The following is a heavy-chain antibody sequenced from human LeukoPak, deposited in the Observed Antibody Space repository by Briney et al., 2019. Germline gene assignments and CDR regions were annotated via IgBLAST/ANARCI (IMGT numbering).Heavy chain of an antibody. CDR3: ARDPLSSGWYSGIDY. V-gene: IGHV1-18*01. J-gene: IGHJ4*02. D-gene: IGHD6-19*01. CDR1: GYTFTSYG. CDR2: ISAYNGNT. Sequence: GASVKVSCKASGYTFTSYGISWVRQAPGQGLEWMGWISAYNGNTNYAQKLQGRVTMTTDTSTSTAYMELRSLRSDDTAVYYCARDPLSSGWYSGIDYWGQGTLVTVSS.